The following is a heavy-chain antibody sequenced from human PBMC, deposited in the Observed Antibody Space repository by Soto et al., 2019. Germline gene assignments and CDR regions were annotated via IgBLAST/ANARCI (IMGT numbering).Heavy chain of an antibody. D-gene: IGHD3-9*01. CDR3: ARGGLRYFDWSPFDY. J-gene: IGHJ4*02. CDR1: GGSISSYY. V-gene: IGHV4-59*07. Sequence: SDTLSLTCTVSGGSISSYYWSWIRQPPGKGLEWIGYIYYSGSTNYNPSLKSRVTISVDTSKNQFSLKLSSVTAADTAVYYCARGGLRYFDWSPFDYWGQGTLVTVSS. CDR2: IYYSGST.